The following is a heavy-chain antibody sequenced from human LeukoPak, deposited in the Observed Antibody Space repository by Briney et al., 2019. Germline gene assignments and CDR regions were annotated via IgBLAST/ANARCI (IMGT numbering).Heavy chain of an antibody. CDR3: TTDLGLTMIRGVLVS. CDR2: IKNKGDGETT. Sequence: GGSLRLSCADSGFSFTNAWMNWVRQAPGKGLEWVGRIKNKGDGETTDYAAPVKGRFTLSRDDSKATLYLQMNSLQTEDTAVYYCTTDLGLTMIRGVLVSWGRGTPVTVSS. D-gene: IGHD3-10*01. CDR1: GFSFTNAW. J-gene: IGHJ4*02. V-gene: IGHV3-15*01.